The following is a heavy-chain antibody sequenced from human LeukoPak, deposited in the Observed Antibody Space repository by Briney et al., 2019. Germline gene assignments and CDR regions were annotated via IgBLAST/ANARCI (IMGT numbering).Heavy chain of an antibody. CDR2: ISGSGGST. CDR1: GFTFSSYA. Sequence: PGGSLRLSCAASGFTFSSYAMGWVRQAPGKGLEWVSAISGSGGSTYYADSVKGRFTISRDNSKNTLYLQMNSLRAEDTAVYYCAKDILLWFGEPPADPWGQGTLVTVPS. V-gene: IGHV3-23*01. J-gene: IGHJ5*02. CDR3: AKDILLWFGEPPADP. D-gene: IGHD3-10*01.